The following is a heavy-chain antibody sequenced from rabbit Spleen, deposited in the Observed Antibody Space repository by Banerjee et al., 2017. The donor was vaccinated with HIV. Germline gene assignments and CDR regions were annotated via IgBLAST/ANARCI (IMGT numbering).Heavy chain of an antibody. CDR2: TAGGRSTFT. V-gene: IGHV1S40*01. CDR1: GFSFSSNDY. Sequence: QSLEESGGGLVQPEGSLTPTCKASGFSFSSNDYMCWVRQAPGKGLEWIACTAGGRSTFTYYASWAKGRFTISRSTSLNTVTLQMTSLTPADTATYFCARETWFGSSVYHYFNLWGPGTLVTVS. D-gene: IGHD1-1*01. J-gene: IGHJ4*01. CDR3: ARETWFGSSVYHYFNL.